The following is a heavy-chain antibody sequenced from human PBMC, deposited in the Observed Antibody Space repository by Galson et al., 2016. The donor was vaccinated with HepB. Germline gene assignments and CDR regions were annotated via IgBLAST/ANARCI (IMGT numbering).Heavy chain of an antibody. Sequence: SLRLSCAASGFIFSSYGMHWVRQAPGKGLEWVSVTSKDGRIKNYAESEKGRFTIPRDNSKNTLYLQMNTLRVEDTAVYYCAKEDGGSGSYLEYWGQGTLVTVSS. CDR3: AKEDGGSGSYLEY. D-gene: IGHD3-10*01. J-gene: IGHJ4*02. CDR1: GFIFSSYG. V-gene: IGHV3-30*18. CDR2: TSKDGRIK.